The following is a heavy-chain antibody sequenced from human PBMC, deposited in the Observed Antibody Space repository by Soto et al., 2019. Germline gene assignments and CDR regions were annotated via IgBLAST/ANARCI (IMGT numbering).Heavy chain of an antibody. CDR1: GGSFSGYY. Sequence: QVQLQQWGAGLLKPSETLSLTCAVYGGSFSGYYWSWIRQPPGKGLEWIGEINHSGSTNYNPSLKSRVTISVDTSKNQFSLKLSSVTAADTAVYYCARGLRHSSSWPFYYYYMDVWGKGTTVTVSS. J-gene: IGHJ6*03. CDR3: ARGLRHSSSWPFYYYYMDV. V-gene: IGHV4-34*01. D-gene: IGHD6-13*01. CDR2: INHSGST.